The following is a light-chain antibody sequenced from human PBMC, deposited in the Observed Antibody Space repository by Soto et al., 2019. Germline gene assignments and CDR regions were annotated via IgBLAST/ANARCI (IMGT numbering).Light chain of an antibody. CDR2: KAS. Sequence: DIQMTQSPSTLYASVGDRVTITCRASQSVGASLDWFQQKPGKAPNLLIYKASSLESGVLSRFSGSGSGTEFTLTISTLQPDDFATYYCQQYNRSPLTFGGGTKVEIK. V-gene: IGKV1-5*03. J-gene: IGKJ4*01. CDR1: QSVGAS. CDR3: QQYNRSPLT.